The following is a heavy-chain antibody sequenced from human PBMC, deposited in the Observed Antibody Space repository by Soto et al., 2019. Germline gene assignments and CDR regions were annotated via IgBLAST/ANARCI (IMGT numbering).Heavy chain of an antibody. D-gene: IGHD6-13*01. CDR2: MNPNSGNT. CDR3: ARGPGSWYFYYMDV. Sequence: QVQLVQSGAEVKKPGDSVKVSCTASGYTFTSYYINWVRQATGQGLEWMGWMNPNSGNTCYARKFQGRVTMTRNTSRSTAHMELSSLRSEDTSVYYCARGPGSWYFYYMDVWGKGTTVTVSS. J-gene: IGHJ6*03. CDR1: GYTFTSYY. V-gene: IGHV1-8*01.